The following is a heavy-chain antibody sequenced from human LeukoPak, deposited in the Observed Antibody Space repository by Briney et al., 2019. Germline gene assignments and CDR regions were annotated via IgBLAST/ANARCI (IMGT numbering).Heavy chain of an antibody. CDR1: GFTFSSYA. J-gene: IGHJ3*02. V-gene: IGHV3-23*01. CDR2: ISGSGGST. D-gene: IGHD3-22*01. Sequence: GGSLRLSCAASGFTFSSYAVSWVRQAPGKGLEWVSAISGSGGSTYYADSVKGRFTISRDDSKNTLYLQMNSLRAEDTAVYYCAKDWYYYDSSGYYSYGAFDIWGQGTMVTVSS. CDR3: AKDWYYYDSSGYYSYGAFDI.